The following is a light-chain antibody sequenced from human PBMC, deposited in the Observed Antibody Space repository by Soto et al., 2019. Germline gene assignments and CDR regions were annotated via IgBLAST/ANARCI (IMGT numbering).Light chain of an antibody. CDR3: QQYGTSWWT. CDR1: QSVSSNY. CDR2: GAS. J-gene: IGKJ1*01. Sequence: EIVLTQSPGTLSLSPGERATLSCMTSQSVSSNYLAWYQQKPGQAPRLLIYGASSRATGIPDRFSGSGSGTDFTRTISRLEPEDFAVYHCQQYGTSWWTFGQGTKVEIK. V-gene: IGKV3-20*01.